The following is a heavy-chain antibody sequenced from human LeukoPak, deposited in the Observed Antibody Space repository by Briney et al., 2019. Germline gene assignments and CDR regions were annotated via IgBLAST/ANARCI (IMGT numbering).Heavy chain of an antibody. CDR3: ARDGVDSSSWYLFGY. CDR1: GFTFSSYA. J-gene: IGHJ4*02. D-gene: IGHD6-13*01. Sequence: AGGSLRLSCAASGFTFSSYAMSWVRQAPGKGLEWIGSIYYSGSTYYNPSLKSRVTISVDTSKNQFSLKLSSVTAADTAVYYCARDGVDSSSWYLFGYWGQGTLVTVSS. CDR2: IYYSGST. V-gene: IGHV4-39*07.